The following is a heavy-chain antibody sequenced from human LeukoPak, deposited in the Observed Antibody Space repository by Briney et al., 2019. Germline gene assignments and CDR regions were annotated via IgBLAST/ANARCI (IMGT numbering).Heavy chain of an antibody. CDR1: GFTFSSYW. J-gene: IGHJ4*02. Sequence: GGSLRLSCAGSGFTFSSYWIHWVRQAPGKGLVWLSRIKKDGTSTSYADSVQGRFTISRDNAKNSLYLQMNSLRAEDTAVYYCARGRDGSQSPIDDWGQGTLVTVSS. CDR2: IKKDGTST. D-gene: IGHD5-24*01. V-gene: IGHV3-74*01. CDR3: ARGRDGSQSPIDD.